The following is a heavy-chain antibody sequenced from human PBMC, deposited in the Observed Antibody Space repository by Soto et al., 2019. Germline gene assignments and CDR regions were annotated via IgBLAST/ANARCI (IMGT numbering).Heavy chain of an antibody. Sequence: QVQLVQSGTEVKKPGASVKVSCTASGYTFTTYAMHWVRQAPGQRLEWMGWINPVNGNTKYSQKFQGRVTITRDTSGSTAYMELSNLRSEDTAVYYCTRDAMNRYSHPYYFDYWGQGSLVTVSS. D-gene: IGHD5-18*01. CDR2: INPVNGNT. J-gene: IGHJ4*02. CDR1: GYTFTTYA. CDR3: TRDAMNRYSHPYYFDY. V-gene: IGHV1-3*01.